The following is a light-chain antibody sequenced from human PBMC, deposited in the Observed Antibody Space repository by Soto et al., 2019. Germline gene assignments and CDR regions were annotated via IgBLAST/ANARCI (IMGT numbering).Light chain of an antibody. CDR1: QSVFYSSNNKNY. J-gene: IGKJ1*01. CDR2: WAS. Sequence: DIVMTQSPDSLAVSLGQRATINCKSSQSVFYSSNNKNYLAWYKQKPGQPPKXXSYWASTRESGVPDRFSGSGSGTDFTLTISSLQAEDVAVYYCQQYYSTPWTFGQGTKVDIK. CDR3: QQYYSTPWT. V-gene: IGKV4-1*01.